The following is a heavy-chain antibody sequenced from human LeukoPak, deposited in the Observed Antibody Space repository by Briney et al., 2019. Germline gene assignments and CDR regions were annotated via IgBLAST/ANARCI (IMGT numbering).Heavy chain of an antibody. V-gene: IGHV1-2*02. Sequence: ASVKVSCKASGYTFTDYYMHWVRQAPEQGFEWMGWINPNDGDTYYAQKFQGRVTMTRDTSISTAHMEVSRLRSDDTAVYYCARANFLYCSSTSCLFDYWGQGTLVTVSS. CDR1: GYTFTDYY. D-gene: IGHD2-2*01. CDR2: INPNDGDT. CDR3: ARANFLYCSSTSCLFDY. J-gene: IGHJ4*02.